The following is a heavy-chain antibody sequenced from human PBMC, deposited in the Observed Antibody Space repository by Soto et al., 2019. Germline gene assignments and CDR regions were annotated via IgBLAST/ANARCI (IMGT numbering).Heavy chain of an antibody. Sequence: QVQLVESGGGVVHPGRSLRLSCTASGFNFSDFGMHWVRQAPGKGLEWLALISSDGSNKFYADSVRGRFTVSRDSSDNTLHLSMSAVSTDDTAMYYCAKDFARGPMGMSIDSWGQGTLVIVSS. CDR2: ISSDGSNK. CDR3: AKDFARGPMGMSIDS. CDR1: GFNFSDFG. J-gene: IGHJ4*02. D-gene: IGHD1-26*01. V-gene: IGHV3-30*18.